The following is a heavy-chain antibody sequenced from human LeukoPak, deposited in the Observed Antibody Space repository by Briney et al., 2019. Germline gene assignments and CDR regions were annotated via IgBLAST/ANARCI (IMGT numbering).Heavy chain of an antibody. CDR1: GGTFSSYA. CDR3: ARSTPNDYYYYYMDV. Sequence: ASVKVSCKASGGTFSSYAISWVRQAPGQGLEWMGWISAYNGNTNYAQNLQGGVTMTTDTSTSTAYMELRSLRSDDTAVYYCARSTPNDYYYYYMDVWGKGTTVTISS. J-gene: IGHJ6*03. V-gene: IGHV1-18*01. CDR2: ISAYNGNT.